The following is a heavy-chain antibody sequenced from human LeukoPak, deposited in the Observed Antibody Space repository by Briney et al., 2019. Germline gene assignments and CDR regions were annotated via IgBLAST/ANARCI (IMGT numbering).Heavy chain of an antibody. CDR1: GYTFTGYY. J-gene: IGHJ4*02. D-gene: IGHD6-19*01. CDR2: INPNSGGT. V-gene: IGHV1-2*02. CDR3: ARDSSSGWHAPDY. Sequence: GASVKVSCKASGYTFTGYYMHWVRQAPGQGLEWMGWINPNSGGTNYAQKFQGRVTMTRDTSISTAYMELSRLRSDDTAVYYCARDSSSGWHAPDYWGQGTLVTVSS.